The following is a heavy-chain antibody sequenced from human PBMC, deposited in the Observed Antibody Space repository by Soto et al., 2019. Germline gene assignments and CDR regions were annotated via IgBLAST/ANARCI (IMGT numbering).Heavy chain of an antibody. D-gene: IGHD2-15*01. J-gene: IGHJ6*02. V-gene: IGHV1-18*01. Sequence: QVQLVQSGAEVKNPGASVKVSCKASGYTFTRYGIGWARQAPGQGLEWMGWINTYNGNTNYAQNVQGRVTLTTDTSTSTAYMELRCLRSNDTAIYYCAMVEVYVTPSPQDVWGQGTTVIVSS. CDR3: AMVEVYVTPSPQDV. CDR1: GYTFTRYG. CDR2: INTYNGNT.